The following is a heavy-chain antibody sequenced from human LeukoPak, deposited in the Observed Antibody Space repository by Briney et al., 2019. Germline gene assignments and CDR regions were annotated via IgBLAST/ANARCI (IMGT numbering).Heavy chain of an antibody. D-gene: IGHD3-9*01. CDR3: TRHHDILTGGGDY. CDR2: IRSKANSYAT. J-gene: IGHJ4*02. V-gene: IGHV3-73*01. Sequence: GGSLRLSCAASGFTFSGSAMHWVRQASGKGLEWVGRIRSKANSYATAYAASVKGRFTISRDDSKNTAYLQMNSLKTEDTAVYYCTRHHDILTGGGDYWGQGTLVTVSS. CDR1: GFTFSGSA.